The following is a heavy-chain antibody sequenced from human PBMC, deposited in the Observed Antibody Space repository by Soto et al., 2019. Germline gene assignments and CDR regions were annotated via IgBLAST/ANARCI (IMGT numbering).Heavy chain of an antibody. V-gene: IGHV3-7*03. D-gene: IGHD3-10*02. Sequence: EVQLVESGGGLVQPGGSLRLSCAASGFTFSSYWMSWVRQAPGKGLEWVANIKQDGSEKYYVDSVKGRFTISRDNAKNSLYLQMNSLRAEDTAVYYCASGPAAVFGVRFGGAGPFDYWGQGTLVTVSS. J-gene: IGHJ4*02. CDR3: ASGPAAVFGVRFGGAGPFDY. CDR2: IKQDGSEK. CDR1: GFTFSSYW.